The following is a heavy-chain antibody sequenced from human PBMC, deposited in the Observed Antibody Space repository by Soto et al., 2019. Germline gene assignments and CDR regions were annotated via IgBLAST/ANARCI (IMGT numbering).Heavy chain of an antibody. D-gene: IGHD3-10*01. CDR2: IGFDGTNI. J-gene: IGHJ4*02. CDR3: VRTACVINNCSYRGVR. Sequence: QGHLVESGGGVVQPGRSLRLSCVASGFDFKTYGMHWVRQAPGKGLEWVAVIGFDGTNIHYSDSVRGRFSISRDNSENTVSLQMNRLRVEDTALYYCVRTACVINNCSYRGVRWGQATLVTV. V-gene: IGHV3-33*01. CDR1: GFDFKTYG.